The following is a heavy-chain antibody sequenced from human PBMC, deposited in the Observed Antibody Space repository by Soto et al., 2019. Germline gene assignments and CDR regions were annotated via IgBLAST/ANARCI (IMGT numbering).Heavy chain of an antibody. J-gene: IGHJ4*02. V-gene: IGHV4-30-2*01. CDR2: IHHSGNT. Sequence: PSETLSLTCAVSGGSLSSGGYSWSWIRQPPGKGLEWIGYIHHSGNTDYNPSLKSRVTISVDGSKNQFSLKLSSVTAADTAVYYCARGGNSWYDYWGQGTQVTVSS. CDR3: ARGGNSWYDY. CDR1: GGSLSSGGYS. D-gene: IGHD6-13*01.